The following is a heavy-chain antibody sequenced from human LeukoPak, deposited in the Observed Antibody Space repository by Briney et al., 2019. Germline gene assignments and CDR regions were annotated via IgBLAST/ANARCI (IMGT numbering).Heavy chain of an antibody. CDR1: GFSLSTSGVG. Sequence: SGPTLVNPTQILTRTCTFSGFSLSTSGVGVGWIRQPPGKALEWLALIYWDDDKRYSPSLKSRLTITKDTSKNQVVLTMTNMDPVDTATYYCALRKIGDYFDYWGQGTLVTVSS. D-gene: IGHD3-10*01. CDR2: IYWDDDK. V-gene: IGHV2-5*02. J-gene: IGHJ4*02. CDR3: ALRKIGDYFDY.